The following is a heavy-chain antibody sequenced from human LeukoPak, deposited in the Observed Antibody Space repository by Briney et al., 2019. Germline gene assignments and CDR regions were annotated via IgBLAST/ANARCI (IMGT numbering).Heavy chain of an antibody. CDR2: VHYGGST. V-gene: IGHV4-59*11. D-gene: IGHD5-18*01. CDR3: ARSEGGGYRAQLEY. J-gene: IGHJ4*02. Sequence: SETLSLTCTASGASISSQYWSWIRQSPGKGLEWIGNVHYGGSTNYNPSFSSRVAISMLPSENQFSLMLSFVTSADTALYYCARSEGGGYRAQLEYWGQGTLVTVSS. CDR1: GASISSQY.